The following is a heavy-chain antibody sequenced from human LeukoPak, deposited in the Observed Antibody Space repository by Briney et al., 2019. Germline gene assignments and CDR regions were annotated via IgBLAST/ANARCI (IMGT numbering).Heavy chain of an antibody. CDR2: IYSDGSST. V-gene: IGHV3-74*01. Sequence: GGSLRLSCAASGFTFSSYWMHWVRQAPGKGLVWVSRIYSDGSSTNYADSVKGRFTIARDNAKNTLYLQMNSLRAEDTAVYYCARDRSSLGLWFGELRNWGQGTLVTVSS. J-gene: IGHJ4*02. CDR1: GFTFSSYW. D-gene: IGHD3-10*01. CDR3: ARDRSSLGLWFGELRN.